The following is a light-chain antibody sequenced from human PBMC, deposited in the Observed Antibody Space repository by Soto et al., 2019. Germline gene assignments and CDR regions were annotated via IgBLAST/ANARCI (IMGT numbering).Light chain of an antibody. Sequence: DIQLTQSPSSLSASVGDRLTITCRASQSISSYLNWYRQTPGKAPKVLIFAASNLQSGFPSRFSGSGSGTDFTLTITSLQPEDFATYYCQQSFTTPRTFGQGTRVEIK. J-gene: IGKJ1*01. CDR1: QSISSY. V-gene: IGKV1-39*01. CDR3: QQSFTTPRT. CDR2: AAS.